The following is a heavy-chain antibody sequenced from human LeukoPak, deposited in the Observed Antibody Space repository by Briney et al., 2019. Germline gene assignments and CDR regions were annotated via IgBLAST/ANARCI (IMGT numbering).Heavy chain of an antibody. CDR2: IDTSGST. D-gene: IGHD6-19*01. J-gene: IGHJ4*02. CDR1: GVSISHYY. Sequence: SETLSLTCTVSGVSISHYYWTWIRQPAGGGLEWIGRIDTSGSTNYNPSLESRVTMSSDTSNNQFSLNLMSVAAADTAVYYCARGQWQIDYWGQGVLATVSP. CDR3: ARGQWQIDY. V-gene: IGHV4-4*07.